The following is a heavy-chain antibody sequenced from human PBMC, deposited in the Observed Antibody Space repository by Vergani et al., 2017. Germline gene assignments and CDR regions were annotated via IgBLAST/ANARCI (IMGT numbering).Heavy chain of an antibody. V-gene: IGHV1-69*01. Sequence: QVQLVQSGAEVKKPGSSVKVSCKASGGTFSSSAISWVRQAPGQGLEWMGGIIPIFGTANYAQKFQGRVTITADESTSTAYMELSSLRSEDTAVYYCARARRDGYNYVIYDYYYMDVWGKGTTVTVSS. CDR2: IIPIFGTA. CDR1: GGTFSSSA. D-gene: IGHD5-24*01. CDR3: ARARRDGYNYVIYDYYYMDV. J-gene: IGHJ6*03.